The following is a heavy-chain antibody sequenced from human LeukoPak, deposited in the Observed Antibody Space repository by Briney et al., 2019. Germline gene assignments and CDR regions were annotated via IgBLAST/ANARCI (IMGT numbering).Heavy chain of an antibody. CDR3: ARAVVATTGIYFYYYMDV. V-gene: IGHV1-8*01. D-gene: IGHD5-12*01. CDR1: GYTFTSHD. Sequence: ASVNVSCKASGYTFTSHDINWVRQAPGQGLEWMGWMNPNNGNTAYAQKFQGRVSMTRNTSFSAAYMELSSLRTEDTAVYYCARAVVATTGIYFYYYMDVWGKGTTVTISS. J-gene: IGHJ6*03. CDR2: MNPNNGNT.